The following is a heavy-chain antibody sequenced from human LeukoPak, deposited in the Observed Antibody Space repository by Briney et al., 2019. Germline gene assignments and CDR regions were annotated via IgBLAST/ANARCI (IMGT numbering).Heavy chain of an antibody. CDR2: ISYSGSI. CDR1: GGSTGSSNYY. Sequence: SETLSLTCTVSGGSTGSSNYYGGWIRQPPGKGLEWIGSISYSGSIYYNPSLKSRVTISIDTSKNQFSLKLSSVTAAGSAVYYCARLDCSSTSCYTFTNAFDIWGQGTMVTVSS. J-gene: IGHJ3*02. D-gene: IGHD2-2*02. CDR3: ARLDCSSTSCYTFTNAFDI. V-gene: IGHV4-39*07.